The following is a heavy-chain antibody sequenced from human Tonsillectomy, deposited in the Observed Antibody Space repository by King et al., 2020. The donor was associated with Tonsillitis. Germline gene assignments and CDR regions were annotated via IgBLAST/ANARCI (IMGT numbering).Heavy chain of an antibody. CDR1: GFTFDDYA. V-gene: IGHV3-9*01. J-gene: IGHJ6*02. CDR3: AKGRWSIYQLLYSNYYGMDV. CDR2: ISWNSGSI. D-gene: IGHD2-2*02. Sequence: VQLVESGGGLVQPGRSLRLSCAASGFTFDDYAMHWVRHAPGKGLEWVSNISWNSGSIGYADSVKGRFTISRDNAKNSLYLQMNSLRGEDTALYYCAKGRWSIYQLLYSNYYGMDVWGQGTTVTVSS.